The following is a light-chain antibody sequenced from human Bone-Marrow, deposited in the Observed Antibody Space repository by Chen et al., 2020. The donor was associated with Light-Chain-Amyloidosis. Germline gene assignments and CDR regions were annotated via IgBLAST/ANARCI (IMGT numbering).Light chain of an antibody. J-gene: IGKJ4*01. Sequence: EIVLTQSPGTLSLSPGEGANLACRASQTISSNYLTWYQQKFGQAPRLLIYGSSSRATGIPDRVTGSGSGTTFTLTVNRLEPEDFARYYCQQYGTSPLTFGGGTKVEIK. V-gene: IGKV3-20*01. CDR1: QTISSNY. CDR3: QQYGTSPLT. CDR2: GSS.